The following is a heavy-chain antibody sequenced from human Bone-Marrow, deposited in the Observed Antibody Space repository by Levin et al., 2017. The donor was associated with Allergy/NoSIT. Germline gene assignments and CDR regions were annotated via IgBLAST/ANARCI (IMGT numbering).Heavy chain of an antibody. CDR3: ARDRSGTYFYF. Sequence: GGSLRLSCAASRFPFSAYGMHWVRQGPGKGLEWVAFIYYDGSNTYYADSVEGRFTISRDNSKNTVHLQMDSLRADDTAMYYCARDRSGTYFYFWGQGTQVTVSS. D-gene: IGHD3/OR15-3a*01. V-gene: IGHV3-33*01. CDR1: RFPFSAYG. CDR2: IYYDGSNT. J-gene: IGHJ4*02.